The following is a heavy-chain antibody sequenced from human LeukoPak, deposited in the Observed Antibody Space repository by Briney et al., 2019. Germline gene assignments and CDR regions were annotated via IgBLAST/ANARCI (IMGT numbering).Heavy chain of an antibody. D-gene: IGHD1-26*01. CDR3: AKDSWWGGSSSHIFDD. CDR1: GFTLSNYA. CDR2: SSDTIGNT. V-gene: IGHV3-23*01. J-gene: IGHJ4*02. Sequence: GGSLRLSCAVSGFTLSNYAMSWVCQTPGKGLEWVSSSSDTIGNTYYADSVKGRFTISRDNSRKTLYLQMNSLRAEDTAIYYCAKDSWWGGSSSHIFDDWDRATLVTVSS.